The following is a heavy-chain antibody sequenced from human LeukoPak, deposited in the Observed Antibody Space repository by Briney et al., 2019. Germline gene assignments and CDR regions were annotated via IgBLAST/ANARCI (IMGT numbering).Heavy chain of an antibody. CDR1: GFTFSSYS. J-gene: IGHJ4*02. D-gene: IGHD2-2*01. Sequence: GGSLRLSCAASGFTFSSYSMNWVRQAPGKGLEWVSSISSSSSYIYYADSVKGRFTISRDNAKNSLYLQMNSLRAEDTAVYYCARDITCSSTSCRYYFDYWGQGTLVTVSS. V-gene: IGHV3-21*01. CDR2: ISSSSSYI. CDR3: ARDITCSSTSCRYYFDY.